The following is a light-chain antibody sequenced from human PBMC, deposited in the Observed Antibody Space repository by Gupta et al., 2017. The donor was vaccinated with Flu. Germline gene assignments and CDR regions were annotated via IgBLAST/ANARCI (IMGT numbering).Light chain of an antibody. CDR2: WAS. Sequence: NCKSGPSVLYSTNNKNYLAWYQHKPGQPPRLLIYWASTRESGVPDRFSGSGSGTDFTLTISSLQAEDVAVYYCHQYTTTPWTFGQGTKVEIK. V-gene: IGKV4-1*01. J-gene: IGKJ1*01. CDR3: HQYTTTPWT. CDR1: PSVLYSTNNKNY.